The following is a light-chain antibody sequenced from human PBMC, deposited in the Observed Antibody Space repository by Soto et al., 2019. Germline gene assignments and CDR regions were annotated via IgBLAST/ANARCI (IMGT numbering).Light chain of an antibody. Sequence: IVLTQSPGTLSLSPGERATLSCRASQSVDRRSLAWYQQKPGQAPRLLISTISNRATGIPDRFSGSGSGADFTLTINRLEPEDFAVYYCQQYHNSRTFGQGTKVEIK. J-gene: IGKJ1*01. V-gene: IGKV3-20*01. CDR3: QQYHNSRT. CDR1: QSVDRRS. CDR2: TIS.